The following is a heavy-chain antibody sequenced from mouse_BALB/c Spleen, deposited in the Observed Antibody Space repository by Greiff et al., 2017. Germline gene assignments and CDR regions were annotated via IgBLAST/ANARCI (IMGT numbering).Heavy chain of an antibody. Sequence: VHLVESGAELARPGASVKLSCKASGYTFTSYWMQWVKQRPGQGLEWIGAIYPGDGDTRYTQKFKGKATLTADKSSSTAYMQLSSLASEDSAVYYCARGKDYYGSSPWFAYWGQGTLVTVSA. J-gene: IGHJ3*01. CDR2: IYPGDGDT. D-gene: IGHD1-1*01. CDR3: ARGKDYYGSSPWFAY. CDR1: GYTFTSYW. V-gene: IGHV1-87*01.